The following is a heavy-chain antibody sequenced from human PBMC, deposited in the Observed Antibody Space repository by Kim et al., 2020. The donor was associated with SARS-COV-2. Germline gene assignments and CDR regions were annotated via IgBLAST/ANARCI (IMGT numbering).Heavy chain of an antibody. CDR3: AKVSGYDQYYFDY. J-gene: IGHJ4*02. CDR2: IWYDGSTK. D-gene: IGHD5-12*01. CDR1: GFTFSSYG. V-gene: IGHV3-33*06. Sequence: GGSLRLSCAASGFTFSSYGMHWVRQAPGKGLEWVAVIWYDGSTKYYADSVKGRFTISRDNSKNTLYLQMNSLRAEDTAVYYCAKVSGYDQYYFDYWGQGTLVTVSS.